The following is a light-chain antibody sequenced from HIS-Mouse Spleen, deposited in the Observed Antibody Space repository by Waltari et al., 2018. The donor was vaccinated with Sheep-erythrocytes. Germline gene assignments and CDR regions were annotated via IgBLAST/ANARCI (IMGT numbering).Light chain of an antibody. V-gene: IGLV2-11*01. J-gene: IGLJ1*01. CDR1: SSDVGGYHY. CDR3: CSYAGSYNHV. Sequence: QSALTQPRSVSGSPGQSVTISCTGTSSDVGGYHYVSWYQQHPGKAPKLMIYDVSKRPSGVPDRFSGSKSGNTASQTISGLQAEDEADYYCCSYAGSYNHVFATGTKVTVL. CDR2: DVS.